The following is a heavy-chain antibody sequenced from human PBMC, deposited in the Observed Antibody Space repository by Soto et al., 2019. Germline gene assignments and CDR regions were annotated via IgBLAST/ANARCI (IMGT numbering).Heavy chain of an antibody. Sequence: LGESLKISCKGSGYSFTNYWIGWVRQMPGKGLEWMGMIYPGDSDPRYSPSFQGQVTISDDKSISTAYLQWSSLKASDTAMYYCAAYSGSSGRHFDYWGQGTLVTVSS. CDR1: GYSFTNYW. CDR3: AAYSGSSGRHFDY. D-gene: IGHD6-6*01. J-gene: IGHJ4*02. V-gene: IGHV5-51*01. CDR2: IYPGDSDP.